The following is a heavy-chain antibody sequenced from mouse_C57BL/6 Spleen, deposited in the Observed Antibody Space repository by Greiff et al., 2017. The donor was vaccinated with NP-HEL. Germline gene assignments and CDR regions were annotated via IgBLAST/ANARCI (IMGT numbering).Heavy chain of an antibody. CDR3: ARFYDYDGTMDY. D-gene: IGHD2-4*01. J-gene: IGHJ4*01. CDR2: INYDGSST. V-gene: IGHV5-16*01. CDR1: GFTFSDYY. Sequence: EVKLVESEGGLVQPGSSMKLSCTASGFTFSDYYMAWVRQVPEKGLEWVANINYDGSSTYYLDYLKSRFIISRDNAKNILYLQMSSLKSEDTATYYCARFYDYDGTMDYWGQGTSVTVSS.